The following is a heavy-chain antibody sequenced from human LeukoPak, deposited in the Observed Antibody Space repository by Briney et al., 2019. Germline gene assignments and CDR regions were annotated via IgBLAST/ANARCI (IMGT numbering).Heavy chain of an antibody. CDR2: ISYDGSNK. D-gene: IGHD3-10*01. V-gene: IGHV3-30-3*01. Sequence: GGSLRLSCAVSGFTFSSYAMHWVRQAPGKGLEWVAVISYDGSNKYYADSVKGRFTISRDNSSNTLCLQMNSLRPEDTAVYYCARGLQSGTQRGYFDYWGQGTLVTVSS. J-gene: IGHJ4*02. CDR1: GFTFSSYA. CDR3: ARGLQSGTQRGYFDY.